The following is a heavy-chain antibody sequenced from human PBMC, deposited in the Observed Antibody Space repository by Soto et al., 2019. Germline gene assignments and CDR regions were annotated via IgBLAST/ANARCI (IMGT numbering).Heavy chain of an antibody. D-gene: IGHD5-18*01. V-gene: IGHV1-69*13. Sequence: ASVKVSCKASGGTFSSYAISWVRQAPGQGLEWMGGIIPIFGTANYAQKFQGRVTITADESTSTAYMELSSLRSEDTAVYYCARGGYSYGPIDYWGQGTLVTVSS. J-gene: IGHJ4*02. CDR2: IIPIFGTA. CDR1: GGTFSSYA. CDR3: ARGGYSYGPIDY.